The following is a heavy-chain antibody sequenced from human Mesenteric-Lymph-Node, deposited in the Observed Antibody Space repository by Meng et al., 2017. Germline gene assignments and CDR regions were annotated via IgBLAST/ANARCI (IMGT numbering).Heavy chain of an antibody. D-gene: IGHD5-18*01. CDR2: IYISGST. Sequence: VQLVDAGGGLFEPGGSLRLSCAASGFTVSTNHMGWVRQAPGKGLDWISVIYISGSTYYADSVKGRFTISRDNSKNTLYLQMNSLRAEDTSVYYCARVMVRYYIDYWGQGTLVTVAS. J-gene: IGHJ4*02. V-gene: IGHV3-66*02. CDR3: ARVMVRYYIDY. CDR1: GFTVSTNH.